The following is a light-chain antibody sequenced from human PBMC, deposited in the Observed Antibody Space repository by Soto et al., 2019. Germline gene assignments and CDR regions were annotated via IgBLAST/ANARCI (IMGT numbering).Light chain of an antibody. CDR3: SSYTNTGTLYV. Sequence: QSALTQPASVSGSPGQSITISCTGTSRDIGFYNYVSWYQQHPGKAPKPIIYEVAKRPSGVSSRFSGSKSGNTASLTISGLQAEDEADYHCSSYTNTGTLYVFGTGTKLTVL. J-gene: IGLJ1*01. CDR2: EVA. CDR1: SRDIGFYNY. V-gene: IGLV2-14*01.